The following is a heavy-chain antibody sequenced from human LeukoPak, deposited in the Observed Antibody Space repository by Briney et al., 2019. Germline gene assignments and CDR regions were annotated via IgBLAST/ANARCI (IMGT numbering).Heavy chain of an antibody. CDR1: GFTFSSYA. D-gene: IGHD2-15*01. V-gene: IGHV3-7*03. J-gene: IGHJ6*02. CDR3: ARDEPGYCSGGSCYSVPYYYYGMDV. CDR2: IKQDGSEK. Sequence: PGGSLRLSCAASGFTFSSYAMSWVRQAPGKGLEWVANIKQDGSEKYYVDSVKGRFTISRDNAKNSLYLQMNSLRAEDTAVYYCARDEPGYCSGGSCYSVPYYYYGMDVWGQGTTVTVSS.